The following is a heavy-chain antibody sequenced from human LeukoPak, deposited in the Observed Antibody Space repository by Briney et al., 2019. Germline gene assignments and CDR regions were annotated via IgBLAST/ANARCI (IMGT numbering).Heavy chain of an antibody. J-gene: IGHJ4*02. V-gene: IGHV3-21*01. CDR3: ARDQGTGYSSGWYLGFDY. D-gene: IGHD6-19*01. CDR2: ISSSSSYI. Sequence: PGGSLRLSCAASGFTFSSYSMNWVRQAPGNGLEWVSSISSSSSYIYYAGSVKGRFTISRDNAKNSLYLQMNSLRAEDTAVYYCARDQGTGYSSGWYLGFDYWGQGTLVTVSS. CDR1: GFTFSSYS.